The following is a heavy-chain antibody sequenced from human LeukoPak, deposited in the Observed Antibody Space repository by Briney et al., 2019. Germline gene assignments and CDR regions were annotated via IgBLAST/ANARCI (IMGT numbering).Heavy chain of an antibody. CDR2: ISGSGGST. D-gene: IGHD3-10*01. J-gene: IGHJ4*02. CDR3: AKDPSTGGRSGRLGYYFDY. V-gene: IGHV3-23*01. CDR1: GFTFSTYW. Sequence: PGGSLRLSCAASGFTFSTYWMSWVRQAPGKGLEWVSAISGSGGSTYYADSVKGRFTISRDNSKNTLYLQMNSLRAEDTAVYYCAKDPSTGGRSGRLGYYFDYWGQGTLVTVSS.